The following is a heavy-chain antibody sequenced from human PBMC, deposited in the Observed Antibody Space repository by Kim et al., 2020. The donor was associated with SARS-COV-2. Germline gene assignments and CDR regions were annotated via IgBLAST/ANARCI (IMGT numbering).Heavy chain of an antibody. Sequence: SETLSLTCTVYGGSISSSSYYWGRHRQPPGKGLEWIGTHYYSASNNYTPYLKIRVTISVSTYKYHLSLNSISVTDADTSVYYCARLGQDCCSTSCLGFD. CDR3: ARLGQDCCSTSCLGFD. V-gene: IGHV4-39*02. CDR1: GGSISSSSYY. CDR2: HYYSASN. D-gene: IGHD6-13*01. J-gene: IGHJ4*01.